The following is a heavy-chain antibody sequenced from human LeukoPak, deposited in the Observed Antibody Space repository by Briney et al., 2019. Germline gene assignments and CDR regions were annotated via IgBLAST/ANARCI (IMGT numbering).Heavy chain of an antibody. V-gene: IGHV4-30-4*08. CDR1: GGSISSGGYY. D-gene: IGHD2-2*01. CDR2: IYYSGST. CDR3: ARDGQYCSTTSCYDWFDP. Sequence: SETLSLTCTVSGGSISSGGYYWSWIRQHPGKGLEWIGYIYYSGSTYYNPSLESRVTISVDASKNQFSLKLSSVTAADTAVYYCARDGQYCSTTSCYDWFDPWGQGTLVTVSS. J-gene: IGHJ5*02.